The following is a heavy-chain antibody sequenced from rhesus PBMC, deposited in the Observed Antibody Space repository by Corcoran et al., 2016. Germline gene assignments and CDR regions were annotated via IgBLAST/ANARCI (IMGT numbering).Heavy chain of an antibody. Sequence: QVQLQESGPGLVKPSETLSLTCAVSGGSITTGSYYWSWFRRPPGKGLEWIGYITNSGSTSYNPSLKSRVTISRDTSKNLFSLRLTSVTAADTAVYYCTRFADWGQGVLVTVSS. V-gene: IGHV4-122*02. CDR1: GGSITTGSYY. J-gene: IGHJ4*01. CDR3: TRFAD. CDR2: ITNSGST.